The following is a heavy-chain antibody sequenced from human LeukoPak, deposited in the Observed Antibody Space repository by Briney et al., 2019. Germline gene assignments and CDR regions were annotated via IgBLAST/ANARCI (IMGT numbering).Heavy chain of an antibody. CDR3: ARFIAAAGNDAFDI. V-gene: IGHV4-59*01. D-gene: IGHD6-13*01. CDR2: IYYSGST. CDR1: GGSISSYY. J-gene: IGHJ3*02. Sequence: SETLSLTRTVSGGSISSYYWSWIRQPPGKGLEWLGYIYYSGSTNYNPSLKSRVTISVDTSKNQFSLKLSSVTAADTAVYYCARFIAAAGNDAFDIWGQGTMVTVSS.